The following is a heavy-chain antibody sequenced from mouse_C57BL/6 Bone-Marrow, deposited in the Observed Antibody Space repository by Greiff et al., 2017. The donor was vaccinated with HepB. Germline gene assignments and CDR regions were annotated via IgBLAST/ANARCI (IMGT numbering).Heavy chain of an antibody. CDR2: INPGSGGT. CDR1: GYAFTNYL. Sequence: VKLQQSGAELVRPGTSVKVSCKASGYAFTNYLIEWVKQRPGQGLEWIGVINPGSGGTNYNEKFKGKATLTADKSSSTAYMQLSSLTSEDSAVYFCARRGWLLRYFDVWGTGTTVTVSS. J-gene: IGHJ1*03. CDR3: ARRGWLLRYFDV. D-gene: IGHD2-3*01. V-gene: IGHV1-54*01.